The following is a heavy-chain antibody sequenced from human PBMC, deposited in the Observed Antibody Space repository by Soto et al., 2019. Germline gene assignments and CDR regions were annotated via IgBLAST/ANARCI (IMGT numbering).Heavy chain of an antibody. J-gene: IGHJ1*01. V-gene: IGHV3-48*02. CDR1: GFTFSSYS. Sequence: GGSLRLSCAASGFTFSSYSMNWVRQAPGKGLEWVSYISSSSSTIYYADSVKGRFTISRDNAKNSLYLQMNSLRDEDTAVYYCASRGYYDSSGYKYFQHWGQGTLVTVSS. D-gene: IGHD3-22*01. CDR2: ISSSSSTI. CDR3: ASRGYYDSSGYKYFQH.